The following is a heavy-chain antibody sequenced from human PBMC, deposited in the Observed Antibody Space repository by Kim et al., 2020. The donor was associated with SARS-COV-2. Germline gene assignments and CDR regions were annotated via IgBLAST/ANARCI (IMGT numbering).Heavy chain of an antibody. CDR1: GGSISSSSYY. CDR3: ARHGGIAVAGNWFDP. D-gene: IGHD6-19*01. V-gene: IGHV4-39*01. CDR2: IYYSGST. Sequence: SETLSLTCTVSGGSISSSSYYWGWIRQPPGKGLEWIGSIYYSGSTYYNPSLKSRVTISVDTSKNQFSLKLSSVTAADTAVYYCARHGGIAVAGNWFDPWGQGTLVTVSS. J-gene: IGHJ5*02.